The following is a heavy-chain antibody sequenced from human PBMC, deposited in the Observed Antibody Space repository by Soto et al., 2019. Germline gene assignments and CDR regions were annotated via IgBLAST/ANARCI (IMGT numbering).Heavy chain of an antibody. Sequence: EVQVVESGGGLVKPGGSLRLACAASGFPFSSFSWNWVRQAPGKGLEWVSSISPGGNSVYYADSVKGRFTISRDNAKNSLYLQMNNLRAEDAAVYYCASPRGPRGYDLIDYWGQGTLVTVSS. CDR2: ISPGGNSV. J-gene: IGHJ4*02. D-gene: IGHD5-12*01. CDR1: GFPFSSFS. V-gene: IGHV3-21*02. CDR3: ASPRGPRGYDLIDY.